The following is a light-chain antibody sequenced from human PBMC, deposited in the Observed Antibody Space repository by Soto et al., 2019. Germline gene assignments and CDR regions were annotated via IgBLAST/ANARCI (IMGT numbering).Light chain of an antibody. CDR3: QPYNNWPRT. J-gene: IGKJ1*01. CDR1: QRVSSD. V-gene: IGKV3-15*01. CDR2: GAS. Sequence: ELVLTQSPATLSVSPGERATLSCRASQRVSSDLAWYHQEPGQAPRLLIYGASTRATGIPARFSGSGSGTEFTLTINSLQSEDFAVYYCQPYNNWPRTFSQGAKVDI.